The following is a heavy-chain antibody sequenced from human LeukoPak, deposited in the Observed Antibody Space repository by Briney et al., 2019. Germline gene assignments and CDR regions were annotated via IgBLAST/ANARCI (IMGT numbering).Heavy chain of an antibody. D-gene: IGHD2-15*01. Sequence: PGRSLRLSCAASGFTFSSYAMHWVRQAPGKGLEWVAVISYDGSNKYYADSVKGRFTISRDNSKNTLYLQMNSLRAEDTAVYYCARHRIEYCSGGSCYSPARYYMDVWGKGTTVTISS. CDR1: GFTFSSYA. J-gene: IGHJ6*03. CDR3: ARHRIEYCSGGSCYSPARYYMDV. V-gene: IGHV3-30*04. CDR2: ISYDGSNK.